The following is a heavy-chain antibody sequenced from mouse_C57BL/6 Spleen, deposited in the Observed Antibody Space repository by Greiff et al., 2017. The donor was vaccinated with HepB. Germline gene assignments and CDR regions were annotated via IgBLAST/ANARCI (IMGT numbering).Heavy chain of an antibody. Sequence: VQLQQSGAELVKPGASVKLSCKASGYTFTSYWMHWVKQRPGQGLEWIGMIHPNSGSTNYNEKFKSKATLTVDKSSTTAYMQLSSLTSEDSAVYSCAAYYSNYFAYWGQGTLVTVAA. CDR1: GYTFTSYW. V-gene: IGHV1-64*01. D-gene: IGHD2-5*01. J-gene: IGHJ3*01. CDR2: IHPNSGST. CDR3: AAYYSNYFAY.